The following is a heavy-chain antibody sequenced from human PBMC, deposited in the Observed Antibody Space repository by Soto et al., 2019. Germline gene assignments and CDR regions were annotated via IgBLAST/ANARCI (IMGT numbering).Heavy chain of an antibody. D-gene: IGHD6-19*01. Sequence: QVQLVESGGGVVQPGRSLRLSCAASGFTFSSYAMHWVRQAPGKGLEWVAVISYDGSNKYYADSVKGRFTISRDNSKNTLYLQMNSLRAEDTAVYYCAREKRWLQLFDYWGQGTLVTVSS. J-gene: IGHJ4*02. CDR3: AREKRWLQLFDY. V-gene: IGHV3-30-3*01. CDR1: GFTFSSYA. CDR2: ISYDGSNK.